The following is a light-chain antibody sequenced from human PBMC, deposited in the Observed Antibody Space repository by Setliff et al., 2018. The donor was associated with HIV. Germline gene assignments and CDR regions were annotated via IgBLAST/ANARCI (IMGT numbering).Light chain of an antibody. Sequence: SYALTQPPSVSVSPGQTASITCSGDKLGDKYACWYQQKPGQSPVLVIYQDSKRPSGIPERFSGSNSGNTATLTISGTQAKDEADYYCQAWDSSTADYVFGTGTKV. CDR1: KLGDKY. CDR3: QAWDSSTADYV. V-gene: IGLV3-1*01. J-gene: IGLJ1*01. CDR2: QDS.